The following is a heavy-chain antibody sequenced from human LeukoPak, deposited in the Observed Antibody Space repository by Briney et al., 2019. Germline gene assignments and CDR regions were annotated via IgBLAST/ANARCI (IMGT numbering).Heavy chain of an antibody. CDR3: AKDGHYDSSGYYGVFDY. V-gene: IGHV3-30*18. CDR2: ISYDGSNK. J-gene: IGHJ4*02. D-gene: IGHD3-22*01. CDR1: GSTFSSYG. Sequence: PGGSLRLSCAASGSTFSSYGMHWVRQAPGKGLEWVAVISYDGSNKHYADSVKGRFTISRDNSKNTLYLQMNSLRAEGTAVYYCAKDGHYDSSGYYGVFDYWGQGTLVTVSS.